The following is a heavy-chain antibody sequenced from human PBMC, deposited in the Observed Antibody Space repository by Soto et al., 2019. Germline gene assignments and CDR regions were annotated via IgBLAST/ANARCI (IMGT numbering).Heavy chain of an antibody. V-gene: IGHV3-15*01. D-gene: IGHD3-16*01. CDR2: LKSKADGGAT. CDR3: ATAPPVM. Sequence: EVPLVESGGGLVKPGGSLRLSCAASGFNFSSAWMSWVRQAPGRGLEWVGRLKSKADGGATDYAAPVKGRFTISRDDSKNILSLQMNSLKTEATAVYYCATAPPVMWGQGTLVTVSS. J-gene: IGHJ4*02. CDR1: GFNFSSAW.